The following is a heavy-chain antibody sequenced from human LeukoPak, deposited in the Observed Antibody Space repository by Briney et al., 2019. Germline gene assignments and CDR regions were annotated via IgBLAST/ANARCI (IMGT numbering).Heavy chain of an antibody. CDR3: AREGRYDSSGYYFYRYFDL. J-gene: IGHJ2*01. D-gene: IGHD3-22*01. V-gene: IGHV3-23*01. CDR2: ISGSGGST. Sequence: GGSLRLSCAASGFTFSIYAMTWVRQAPGKGVEWVSAISGSGGSTYYADSVKGRFTISRDNSKNTLYLQMNSLRAEDTAVYYCAREGRYDSSGYYFYRYFDLWGRGTLVTVSS. CDR1: GFTFSIYA.